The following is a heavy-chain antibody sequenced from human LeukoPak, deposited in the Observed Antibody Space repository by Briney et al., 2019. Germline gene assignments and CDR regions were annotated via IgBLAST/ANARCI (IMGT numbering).Heavy chain of an antibody. CDR1: GYSISSGYY. Sequence: SETLSLTCTVSGYSISSGYYWGWIRQPPGKGLEWIGSIYHSGSTYYNPSLKSRVTISVDTSKNQFSLKLSSVTAADTAVYYCARVVYYYDSSGYYSADAFDIWGQGTMVTVSS. D-gene: IGHD3-22*01. CDR2: IYHSGST. V-gene: IGHV4-38-2*02. J-gene: IGHJ3*02. CDR3: ARVVYYYDSSGYYSADAFDI.